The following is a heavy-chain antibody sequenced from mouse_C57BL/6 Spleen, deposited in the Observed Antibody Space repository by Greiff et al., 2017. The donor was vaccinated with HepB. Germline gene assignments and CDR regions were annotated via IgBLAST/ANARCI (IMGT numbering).Heavy chain of an antibody. CDR2: IDPSDSYT. J-gene: IGHJ2*01. CDR1: GYTFTSYW. Sequence: VQLQQPGAELVKPGASVKLSCKASGYTFTSYWMQWVKQRPGQGLEWIGEIDPSDSYTNYNQKFKGKATLTVDTSSSTAYMQLSSLTSEDSAVYYCARSGDYYGSSGYWGQGTTLTVSS. CDR3: ARSGDYYGSSGY. V-gene: IGHV1-50*01. D-gene: IGHD1-1*01.